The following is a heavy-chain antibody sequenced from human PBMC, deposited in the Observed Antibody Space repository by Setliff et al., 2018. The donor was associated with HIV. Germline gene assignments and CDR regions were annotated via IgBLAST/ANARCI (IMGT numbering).Heavy chain of an antibody. V-gene: IGHV4-4*02. Sequence: SETLSLTCAVSGGSISSGNWLNWVRQPPGKGLEWIGEIYHSGSANYNPSLKSRVTISVDKSKNQFSLKLSSVTAADTAVYYCATYADRESNRFDPWGQGILVTVSS. J-gene: IGHJ5*02. CDR2: IYHSGSA. CDR3: ATYADRESNRFDP. D-gene: IGHD3-10*01. CDR1: GGSISSGNW.